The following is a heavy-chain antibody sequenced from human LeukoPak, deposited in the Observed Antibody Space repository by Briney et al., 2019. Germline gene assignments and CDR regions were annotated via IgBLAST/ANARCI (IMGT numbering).Heavy chain of an antibody. CDR2: ISTSSSYI. J-gene: IGHJ3*02. D-gene: IGHD5-12*01. V-gene: IGHV3-21*01. Sequence: GGSLRLSCAASGFTFSSYSMNWVRQAPGKGLEWVSFISTSSSYIYYADSMKGRFTISRDNAKKSLYLQMNNLRGEDTAVYYCARDLRPFSGYDNLAFDIWGQGTMVTVSS. CDR1: GFTFSSYS. CDR3: ARDLRPFSGYDNLAFDI.